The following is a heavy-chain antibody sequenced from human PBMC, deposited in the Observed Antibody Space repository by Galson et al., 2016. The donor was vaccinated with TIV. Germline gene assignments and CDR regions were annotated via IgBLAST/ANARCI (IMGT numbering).Heavy chain of an antibody. J-gene: IGHJ3*01. D-gene: IGHD3-22*01. CDR1: EDTFSNHA. V-gene: IGHV1-69*13. CDR2: IVPIFRTP. CDR3: AREMYFYDSSRKGDAFDV. Sequence: SVKVSCKASEDTFSNHAISWARRAPEQGLEWMGRIVPIFRTPTYAQKFQGRVTLTADESTSTAYMELSNLRSEDTAVYYCAREMYFYDSSRKGDAFDVWGQGSMVTVSS.